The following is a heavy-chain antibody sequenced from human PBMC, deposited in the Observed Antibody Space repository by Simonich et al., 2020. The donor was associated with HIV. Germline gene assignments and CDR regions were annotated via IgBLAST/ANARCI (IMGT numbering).Heavy chain of an antibody. CDR2: ISYDGSNK. J-gene: IGHJ4*02. Sequence: QVQLVESGGGVVQPGRSLRLSCAASGFTFSSYAMHWVRQDPGKGLEWVAVISYDGSNKDYADSVKGRFTISRDNSENTLYLQMNSLRAEDTAVYYCASGGSISSVWADDYWGQGTLVTVSS. D-gene: IGHD3-16*01. V-gene: IGHV3-30*07. CDR1: GFTFSSYA. CDR3: ASGGSISSVWADDY.